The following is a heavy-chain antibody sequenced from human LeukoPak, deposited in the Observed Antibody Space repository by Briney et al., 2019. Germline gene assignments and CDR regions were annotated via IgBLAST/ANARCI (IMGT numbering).Heavy chain of an antibody. J-gene: IGHJ4*02. D-gene: IGHD2-15*01. CDR3: TRPYGYCSGGGSCFLFDF. CDR1: GFTFSASW. V-gene: IGHV3-7*01. Sequence: GGSLRLSCAASGFTFSASWMTWVRQAPGKRLEWVANINQDGSERYYVDSVKGRFIISRDNAGNSLYLQMNSLRAEDTAVYYCTRPYGYCSGGGSCFLFDFWGQGTLLTVSS. CDR2: INQDGSER.